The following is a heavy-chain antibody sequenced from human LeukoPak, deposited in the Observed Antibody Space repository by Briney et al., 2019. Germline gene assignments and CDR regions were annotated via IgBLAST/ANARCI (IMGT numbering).Heavy chain of an antibody. CDR2: IYPNSGGT. D-gene: IGHD6-19*01. J-gene: IGHJ4*02. V-gene: IGHV1-2*02. CDR3: ARDWDPIAVAGYFDY. Sequence: GASVKVSCKASGYTFTGYYMHWVRQAPGQGLEWMGWIYPNSGGTNYAQKFQGRVTMTRDTSISTAYMELSRLRSDDTAVYYCARDWDPIAVAGYFDYWGQGTLVTVSS. CDR1: GYTFTGYY.